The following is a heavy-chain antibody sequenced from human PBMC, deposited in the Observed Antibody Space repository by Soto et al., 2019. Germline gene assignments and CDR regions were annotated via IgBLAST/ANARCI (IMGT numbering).Heavy chain of an antibody. D-gene: IGHD2-15*01. CDR2: ISGSGGST. CDR1: GFTFSSYA. Sequence: PGGSLRLSCAASGFTFSSYAMSWVRQAPGKGLEWVSAISGSGGSTYYADSVKGRFTISRDNSKNTLYLQMNSLRAEDTAVYYCAKWGLGYCSGGSCYSGAFDIWGQGTMVTVSS. J-gene: IGHJ3*02. CDR3: AKWGLGYCSGGSCYSGAFDI. V-gene: IGHV3-23*01.